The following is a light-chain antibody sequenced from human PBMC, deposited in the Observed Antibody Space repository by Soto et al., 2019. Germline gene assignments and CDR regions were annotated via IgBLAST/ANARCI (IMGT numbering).Light chain of an antibody. CDR2: EVS. V-gene: IGLV2-14*01. J-gene: IGLJ3*02. Sequence: QSALTQPASVSGSPGQSITISCTGTSSDIGAYNYVTWYQQHPVKAPKLIIYEVSNRPSGVSNRFSASKSGNTASLTISGLQAEDEADYYCSSYTTSSTLVFGGGTKLTVL. CDR1: SSDIGAYNY. CDR3: SSYTTSSTLV.